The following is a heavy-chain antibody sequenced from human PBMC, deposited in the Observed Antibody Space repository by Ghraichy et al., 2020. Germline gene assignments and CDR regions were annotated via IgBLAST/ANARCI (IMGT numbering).Heavy chain of an antibody. J-gene: IGHJ2*01. Sequence: GGSLRLSCAASGFTMNDYYMSWIRQAPGKGLEWISYISTTGVHTKYADCVQGRFTISRDDAKNSLYLDLNSLSVDDTAVYYCARGGSGYDWRVDWYFDLWGRGTLVSVTS. V-gene: IGHV3-11*05. D-gene: IGHD5-12*01. CDR2: ISTTGVHT. CDR1: GFTMNDYY. CDR3: ARGGSGYDWRVDWYFDL.